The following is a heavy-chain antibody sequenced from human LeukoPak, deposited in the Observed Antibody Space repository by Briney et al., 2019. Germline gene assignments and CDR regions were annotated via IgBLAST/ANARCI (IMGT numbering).Heavy chain of an antibody. CDR2: IYYSGST. CDR1: GGSISSYY. D-gene: IGHD6-19*01. Sequence: SETLSLTCTVSGGSISSYYWSWIRQPPGKGLEWIGYIYYSGSTNYNPSLKSRVTISVDTSKNQFSLKLSSVTAADTAVYYCARGLAPGWGYYHYYMDVWGKGTTVTFSS. CDR3: ARGLAPGWGYYHYYMDV. V-gene: IGHV4-59*01. J-gene: IGHJ6*03.